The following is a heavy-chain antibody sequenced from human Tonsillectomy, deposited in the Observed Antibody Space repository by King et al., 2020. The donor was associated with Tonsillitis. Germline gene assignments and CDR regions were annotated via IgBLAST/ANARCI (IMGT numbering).Heavy chain of an antibody. CDR2: IYTSGST. V-gene: IGHV4-61*02. D-gene: IGHD6-19*01. CDR3: ARSSGWDFYLFDL. J-gene: IGHJ5*02. Sequence: QVQLQESGPGLVKPSQTLSLTCTDSGGSISSRRYYWSWIRQPAGKGLEWIGRIYTSGSTNYNPSLESRVTISVDTSKSQFSLRLSSVTAADTAVYYCARSSGWDFYLFDLWGQGTLVTVSS. CDR1: GGSISSRRYY.